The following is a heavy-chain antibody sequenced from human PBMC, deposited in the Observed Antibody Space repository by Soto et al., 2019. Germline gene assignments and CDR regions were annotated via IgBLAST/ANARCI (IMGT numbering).Heavy chain of an antibody. CDR3: AKEGPSSSNGMDV. CDR2: ISGSGGST. J-gene: IGHJ6*02. D-gene: IGHD6-6*01. Sequence: EVQLLESGGGLVQPGGSLRLSWAASGFTFSSYAMSWVRQAPGKGLEGVSAISGSGGSTYYADSVKGRFTISRDNSKNTLYMQMNSRRAEDTAVYYCAKEGPSSSNGMDVWGQGTTGTVSS. CDR1: GFTFSSYA. V-gene: IGHV3-23*01.